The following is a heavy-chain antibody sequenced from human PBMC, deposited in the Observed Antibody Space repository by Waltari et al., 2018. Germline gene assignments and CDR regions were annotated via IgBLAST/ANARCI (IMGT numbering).Heavy chain of an antibody. V-gene: IGHV4-38-2*01. CDR1: GYSISSGYY. J-gene: IGHJ4*02. Sequence: QVQLQESGPGLVKPSETLSLTCAVPGYSISSGYYGGWSRRPPGKGLELIGSIYHSGSTYYNPSLKSRVTISVDTSKNQFSLKLSSVTAADTAVYYCARLLTTLSGYYFDYWGQGTLVTVSS. D-gene: IGHD3-3*01. CDR2: IYHSGST. CDR3: ARLLTTLSGYYFDY.